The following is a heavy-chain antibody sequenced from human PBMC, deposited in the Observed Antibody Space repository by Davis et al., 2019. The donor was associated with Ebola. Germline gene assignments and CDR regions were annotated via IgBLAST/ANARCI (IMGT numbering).Heavy chain of an antibody. D-gene: IGHD4-11*01. V-gene: IGHV4-34*01. CDR2: ISHTGDT. CDR1: SGSFSGYY. CDR3: ARDGLQNGMDV. Sequence: GSLRLSCAVYSGSFSGYYWSWIRQSPGKGLEWIGEISHTGDTNYNPSLKSRVTISVDKSKNQFSLKLSSVTAADTAVYYCARDGLQNGMDVWGQGTTVTVSS. J-gene: IGHJ6*02.